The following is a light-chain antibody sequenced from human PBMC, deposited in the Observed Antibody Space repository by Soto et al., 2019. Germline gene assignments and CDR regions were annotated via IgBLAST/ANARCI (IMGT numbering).Light chain of an antibody. CDR3: AAWDDSMGAYV. CDR1: NSNIGTNT. V-gene: IGLV1-44*01. J-gene: IGLJ1*01. Sequence: QSVLTQPPSSYATPGQRVTISCSGSNSNIGTNTVNWYQQLPGTAPRLLIYTNNQRPSGVPQRFSGSKTGTSASLAIGGLQYEDGADYYCAAWDDSMGAYVFGTGTKVTVL. CDR2: TNN.